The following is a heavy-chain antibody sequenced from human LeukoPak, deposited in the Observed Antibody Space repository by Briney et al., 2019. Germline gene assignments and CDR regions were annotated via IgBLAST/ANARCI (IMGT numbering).Heavy chain of an antibody. CDR1: GDSISSYY. CDR2: IYHSGST. CDR3: ARGYHDFSGYWLSYFDY. V-gene: IGHV4-59*01. D-gene: IGHD3-22*01. J-gene: IGHJ4*02. Sequence: SETLSLTCSFSGDSISSYYWTWIRQPPGKGLEWIGYIYHSGSTNYNPSLKSRVTISIDTSKNQFSLKLSSVTAADTAVYYCARGYHDFSGYWLSYFDYWGQGTLVTVSS.